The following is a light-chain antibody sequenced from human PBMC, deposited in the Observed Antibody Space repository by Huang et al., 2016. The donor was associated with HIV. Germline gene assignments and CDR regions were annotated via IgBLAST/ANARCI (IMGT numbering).Light chain of an antibody. CDR1: QSLLHSNADNY. V-gene: IGKV2-28*01. J-gene: IGKJ2*01. CDR3: MQTLNTPPYT. CDR2: LSY. Sequence: DVVMTQSPLSLPVNPGEPASISGRSSQSLLHSNADNYLNCYMQKPGKSPQLLIYLSYIRASGVPDRFNGSGSDTDFTRKINRVEAADVGVYYCMQTLNTPPYTFGQGTKLEIK.